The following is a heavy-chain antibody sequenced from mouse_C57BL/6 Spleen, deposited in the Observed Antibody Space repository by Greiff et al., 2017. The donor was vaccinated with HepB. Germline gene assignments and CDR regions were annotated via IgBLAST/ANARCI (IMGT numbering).Heavy chain of an antibody. V-gene: IGHV2-2*01. Sequence: QVQLKESGPGLVQPSQSLSITCTVSGFSLTSYGVHWVRQSPGKGLEWLGVIWSGGSTDYNAAFISRLSISKDNSKSQVFFKMNSLQADDTAIYYCASGLLGRGAWFAYWGQGTLVTVSA. CDR3: ASGLLGRGAWFAY. D-gene: IGHD4-1*01. CDR1: GFSLTSYG. CDR2: IWSGGST. J-gene: IGHJ3*01.